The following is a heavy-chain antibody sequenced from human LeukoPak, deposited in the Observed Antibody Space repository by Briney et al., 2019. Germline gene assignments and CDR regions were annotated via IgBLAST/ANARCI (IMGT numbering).Heavy chain of an antibody. D-gene: IGHD4-23*01. CDR3: AGDYEGNLAFDI. V-gene: IGHV3-21*01. Sequence: GGSLRLSCAASGFSFSNCSMNWVRQAPGKGLEWVSSISSSSTYIYYADSLEGRFTISRDNVRNSLYLQMNSLRAGDTAVYYCAGDYEGNLAFDIWGQGTMVTVSS. CDR1: GFSFSNCS. CDR2: ISSSSTYI. J-gene: IGHJ3*02.